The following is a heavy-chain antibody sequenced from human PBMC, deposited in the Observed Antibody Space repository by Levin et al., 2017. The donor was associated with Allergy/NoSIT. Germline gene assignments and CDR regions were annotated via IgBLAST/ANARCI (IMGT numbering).Heavy chain of an antibody. CDR1: GYTLTELS. D-gene: IGHD1-26*01. J-gene: IGHJ3*02. Sequence: ASVKVSCQVSGYTLTELSMHWVRQAPGKGLEWMGGFYPEDGETNYAQKVQGRVTMTEDTSTDTAYMELSSLRSEDTAVYYCATFRGSHQLATFDIWGQGTMVTVSS. V-gene: IGHV1-24*01. CDR2: FYPEDGET. CDR3: ATFRGSHQLATFDI.